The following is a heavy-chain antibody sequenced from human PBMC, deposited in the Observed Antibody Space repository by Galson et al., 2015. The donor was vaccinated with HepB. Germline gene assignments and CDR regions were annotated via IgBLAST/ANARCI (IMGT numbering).Heavy chain of an antibody. CDR3: ARQWDDAFDI. CDR1: SGSISNYY. Sequence: ETLSLTCTVSSGSISNYYWSWIRQPPGKGLEWIGFISDSGSSNDNPSRKSRVTMSVDASKNRFSLRLRSVTAADTAVYYCARQWDDAFDIWGQGAMVTVSS. V-gene: IGHV4-59*08. CDR2: ISDSGSS. J-gene: IGHJ3*02. D-gene: IGHD1-26*01.